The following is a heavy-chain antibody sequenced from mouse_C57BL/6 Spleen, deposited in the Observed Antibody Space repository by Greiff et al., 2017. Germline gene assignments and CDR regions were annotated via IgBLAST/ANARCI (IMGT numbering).Heavy chain of an antibody. J-gene: IGHJ2*01. CDR1: GFTFSSYA. V-gene: IGHV5-4*01. Sequence: VQLKESGGGLVKPGGSLKLSCAASGFTFSSYAMSWVRQTPEKRLEWVATISDGGSYTYYPDNVKGRFTISRDNAKNNLYLQMSHLKSEDTAMYSCARVLYGYDRAFDYWGKGTTLTVSS. D-gene: IGHD2-2*01. CDR2: ISDGGSYT. CDR3: ARVLYGYDRAFDY.